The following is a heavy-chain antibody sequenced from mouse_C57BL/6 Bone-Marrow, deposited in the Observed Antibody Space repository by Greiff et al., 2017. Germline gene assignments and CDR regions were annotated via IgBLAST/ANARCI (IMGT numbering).Heavy chain of an antibody. J-gene: IGHJ1*03. CDR1: GFSLTSYG. CDR2: IWRGGST. V-gene: IGHV2-5*01. Sequence: VKLVESGPGLVQPSQSLSITCTVSGFSLTSYGVHWVRQSPGKGLEWLGVIWRGGSTDYNAAFMSRLSITKDNSKSQVFFKMNSLQADDTAIYYCAKTPYGNYWYFDVWGTGTTVTVSS. CDR3: AKTPYGNYWYFDV. D-gene: IGHD2-10*02.